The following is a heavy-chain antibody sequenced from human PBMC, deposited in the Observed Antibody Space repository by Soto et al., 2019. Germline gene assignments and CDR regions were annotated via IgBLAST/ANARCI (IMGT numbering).Heavy chain of an antibody. CDR1: GYTFTSYG. J-gene: IGHJ4*02. V-gene: IGHV1-18*01. CDR3: ARDSIRQWLVGETCFDY. D-gene: IGHD6-19*01. Sequence: QVQLVQSGAEVKKPGASVKVSCKASGYTFTSYGISWVRQAPGQGLEWMGWISAYNGNTNYAQKLQGRVTMTTDTSTSTAYMELRSLTSDDTAVYYCARDSIRQWLVGETCFDYWGQGTLVTVSS. CDR2: ISAYNGNT.